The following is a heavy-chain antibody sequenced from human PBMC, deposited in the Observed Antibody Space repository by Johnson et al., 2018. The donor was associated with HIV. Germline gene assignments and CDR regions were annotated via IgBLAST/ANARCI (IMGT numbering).Heavy chain of an antibody. CDR2: IMGKGSEK. CDR3: AREGVGTLDFTSTVRSVKSAFDI. Sequence: VQLVESGGGLVQPGGSLRLSCAATGFSSGTYWMAWVRQAPGKGLEWVASIMGKGSEKYYVDSVKGRFTISRDIPRNSVYLQMNGLRVDDTAVYYCAREGVGTLDFTSTVRSVKSAFDIWGQGTMVTVSS. D-gene: IGHD3-10*01. V-gene: IGHV3-7*01. J-gene: IGHJ3*02. CDR1: GFSSGTYW.